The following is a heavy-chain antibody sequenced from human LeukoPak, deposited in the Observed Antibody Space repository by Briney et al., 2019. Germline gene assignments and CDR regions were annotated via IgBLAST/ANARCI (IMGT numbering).Heavy chain of an antibody. CDR1: GGSISSYY. CDR3: ARDRRQWLRGPFDP. D-gene: IGHD6-19*01. V-gene: IGHV4-59*01. J-gene: IGHJ5*02. CDR2: IYSGST. Sequence: KPSETLSLTCTVSGGSISSYYWKWIRQPPGKGPEWIGYIYSGSTNYNPSLKSRVTVSVDTSKNQFSLKLRSVTAADTAVYYCARDRRQWLRGPFDPWGQGTLVTVSS.